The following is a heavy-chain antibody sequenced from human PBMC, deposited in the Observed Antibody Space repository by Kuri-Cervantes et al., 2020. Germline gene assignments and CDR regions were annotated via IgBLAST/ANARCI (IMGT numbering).Heavy chain of an antibody. CDR1: GFTFSNYW. V-gene: IGHV3-74*01. Sequence: GGSLRLSCVASGFTFSNYWMHWVRQAPGKGLVWVSAINSDGSSTNYAGSVKGRFTISRDNAKNTLYLQMISLRVEDTADYYCARDLGPFDFWGRGSLVTVSS. CDR3: ARDLGPFDF. CDR2: INSDGSST. J-gene: IGHJ4*02.